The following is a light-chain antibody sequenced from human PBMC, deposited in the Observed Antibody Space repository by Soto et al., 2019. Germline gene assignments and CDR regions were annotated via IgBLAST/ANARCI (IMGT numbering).Light chain of an antibody. CDR2: EGF. J-gene: IGLJ1*01. CDR1: TNDVGTYNP. V-gene: IGLV2-23*01. CDR3: SSYAGSTTYV. Sequence: QSVLTQPASVSGSPGQSITLSCTGTTNDVGTYNPVSWYQQHPGKPPKLMIYEGFKRPSGVSNRFSGSKSGNTASLTISGLQAEDEADYYCSSYAGSTTYVFGTGTKVTVL.